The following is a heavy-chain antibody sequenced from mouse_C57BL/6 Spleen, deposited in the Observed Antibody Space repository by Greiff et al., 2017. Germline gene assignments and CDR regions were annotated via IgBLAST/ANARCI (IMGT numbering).Heavy chain of an antibody. CDR1: GYTFTSYW. CDR3: ASPGDGVRGDY. V-gene: IGHV1-69*01. Sequence: VQLQQPGAELVMPGASVKLSCKASGYTFTSYWMHWVKQRPGQGLEWIGEIDPSDSYTNYNQKFKGKSTLTVDKSSSTAYMQLSSLTSEDSAVYYCASPGDGVRGDYWGQGTTLTVSS. D-gene: IGHD1-1*01. J-gene: IGHJ2*01. CDR2: IDPSDSYT.